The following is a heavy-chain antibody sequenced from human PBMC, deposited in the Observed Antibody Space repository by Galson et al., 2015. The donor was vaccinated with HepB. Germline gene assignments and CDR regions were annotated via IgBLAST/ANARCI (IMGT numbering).Heavy chain of an antibody. J-gene: IGHJ4*02. CDR1: GGSISSYY. D-gene: IGHD3-3*01. CDR3: ARFRDTNYDFWSGYYGTFDY. CDR2: IYYSGST. Sequence: TLSLTCTVSGGSISSYYWSWIRQPPGKGLEWIGYIYYSGSTNYNPSLKSRVTISVDTSKNQFSLKLSSVTAADTAVYYCARFRDTNYDFWSGYYGTFDYWGQGTLVTVSS. V-gene: IGHV4-59*08.